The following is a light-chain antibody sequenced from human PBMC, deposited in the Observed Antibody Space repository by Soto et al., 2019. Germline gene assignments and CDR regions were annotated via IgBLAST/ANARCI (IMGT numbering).Light chain of an antibody. J-gene: IGLJ1*01. CDR2: EGS. Sequence: QSVLTQPASVSGSPGQSITISCTGTSSDVGCYNLVSWYQQHPGKAPKLMIYEGSKRPSGVSKRFSGSKSGNTASLTISGLQAEDEADYYCCSYAGSSTPYVFGTGTKVTVL. CDR3: CSYAGSSTPYV. V-gene: IGLV2-23*01. CDR1: SSDVGCYNL.